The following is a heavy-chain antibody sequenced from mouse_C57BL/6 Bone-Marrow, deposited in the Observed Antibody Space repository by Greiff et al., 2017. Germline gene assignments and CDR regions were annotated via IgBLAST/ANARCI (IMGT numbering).Heavy chain of an antibody. V-gene: IGHV14-4*01. CDR3: TYVGWRFAY. Sequence: VQLQQSGAELVRPGASVKLSCTASGFNIKDDYMHWVKQRPEQGLEWIGWIDPENGDTEYASKFQGKATIAADTSSNPAYLQLSSLTSEDTSVYYCTYVGWRFAYWGQGTLVTVSA. CDR1: GFNIKDDY. D-gene: IGHD2-3*01. CDR2: IDPENGDT. J-gene: IGHJ3*01.